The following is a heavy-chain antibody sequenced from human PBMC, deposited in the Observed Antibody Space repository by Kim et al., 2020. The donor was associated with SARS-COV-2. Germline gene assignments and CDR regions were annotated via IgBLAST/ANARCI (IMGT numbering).Heavy chain of an antibody. J-gene: IGHJ4*02. V-gene: IGHV3-9*01. CDR1: GFTFDDYA. CDR2: ISWNSGSI. D-gene: IGHD1-26*01. CDR3: AKDIDPLLGGSIVGATFDY. Sequence: GGSLRLSCAASGFTFDDYAMHWVRQAPGKGLEWVSGISWNSGSIGYADSVKGRFTISRDNAKNSLYLQMNSLRAEDTALYYCAKDIDPLLGGSIVGATFDYWGQGTLVTVSS.